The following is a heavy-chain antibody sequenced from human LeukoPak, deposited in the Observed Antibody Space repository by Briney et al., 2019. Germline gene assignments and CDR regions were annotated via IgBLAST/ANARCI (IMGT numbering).Heavy chain of an antibody. CDR2: INHSGST. J-gene: IGHJ4*02. CDR3: ARVQDGYKYGYYFDY. D-gene: IGHD5-24*01. Sequence: PSETLSLSCAVSGGSFSGYYWSWVRQPPGKGLEWIGEINHSGSTNYNPSLKRRVTISVDTSKNQFSLKLRSVSPADTAVYYCARVQDGYKYGYYFDYWGQGTLVTVSS. V-gene: IGHV4-34*01. CDR1: GGSFSGYY.